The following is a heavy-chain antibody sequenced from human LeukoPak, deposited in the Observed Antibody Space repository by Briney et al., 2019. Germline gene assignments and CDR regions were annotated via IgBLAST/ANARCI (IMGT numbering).Heavy chain of an antibody. D-gene: IGHD4-17*01. CDR3: ARDRLHYGEYEKTFDY. V-gene: IGHV3-48*01. Sequence: PGGSLRLSCAASGFTFSSYSMNWVRQAPGKGLEWVPYISHSSSTIYYADSVKGRFTISRDNAKKSLYLQMNSLRAEDSAVYYCARDRLHYGEYEKTFDYWGQGTLVTVSS. CDR2: ISHSSSTI. J-gene: IGHJ4*02. CDR1: GFTFSSYS.